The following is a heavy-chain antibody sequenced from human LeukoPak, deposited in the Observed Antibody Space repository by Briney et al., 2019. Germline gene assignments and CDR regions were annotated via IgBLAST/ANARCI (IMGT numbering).Heavy chain of an antibody. CDR3: ARVLVRYSSGWYHLPDY. CDR2: IYYSGST. V-gene: IGHV4-59*01. D-gene: IGHD6-19*01. CDR1: GGSISGYY. J-gene: IGHJ4*02. Sequence: SETLSLTCTVSGGSISGYYWSWIRQPPGKGLEWIGYIYYSGSTNYNPSLKSRVTISVDTSKNQFSLKLSSVTAADTAVYYCARVLVRYSSGWYHLPDYWGQGTLVTVSP.